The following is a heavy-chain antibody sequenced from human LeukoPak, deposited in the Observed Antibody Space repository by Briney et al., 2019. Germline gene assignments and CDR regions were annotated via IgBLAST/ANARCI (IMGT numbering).Heavy chain of an antibody. V-gene: IGHV4-34*01. D-gene: IGHD1-7*01. CDR3: ARGGITGTTPDSYFDY. J-gene: IGHJ4*02. CDR1: GGSFSGYY. Sequence: PSETLSLTCAVYGGSFSGYYWSWIRQPPGKGLEWIGEINHSGSTNYNPSLKSRVTISVDTSKNQFSLKLSSVTAADTAVYYCARGGITGTTPDSYFDYWGQGTLVTVSS. CDR2: INHSGST.